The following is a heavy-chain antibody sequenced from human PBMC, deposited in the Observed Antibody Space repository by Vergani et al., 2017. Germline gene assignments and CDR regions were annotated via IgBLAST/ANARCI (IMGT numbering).Heavy chain of an antibody. CDR2: IHPDGSVT. Sequence: EVQLVESGGGLVQPGGSLRLSCTTSRFTLSNFWMVWVRQIPGRGLEWVANIHPDGSVTHYLDSVEGRFTISRDNAKNSLFLQMNSLRDEDTGLYYCARDSEYLTDDATYDVLDIWGQGTLVTVSS. D-gene: IGHD2/OR15-2a*01. CDR3: ARDSEYLTDDATYDVLDI. V-gene: IGHV3-7*01. CDR1: RFTLSNFW. J-gene: IGHJ4*02.